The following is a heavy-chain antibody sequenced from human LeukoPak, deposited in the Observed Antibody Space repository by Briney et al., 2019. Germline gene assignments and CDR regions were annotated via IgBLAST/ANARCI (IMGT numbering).Heavy chain of an antibody. CDR2: INPNSGGT. CDR3: ARTVEYYYYYGMDV. D-gene: IGHD4-17*01. J-gene: IGHJ6*02. Sequence: ASVKVSGKASGYTFTGYYMHWVRQAPGQGLEWMGWINPNSGGTNYAQKFQGRVTMTRDTSISTAYMELSRLRSDDTAVYYCARTVEYYYYYGMDVWCQGTMVTVSS. V-gene: IGHV1-2*02. CDR1: GYTFTGYY.